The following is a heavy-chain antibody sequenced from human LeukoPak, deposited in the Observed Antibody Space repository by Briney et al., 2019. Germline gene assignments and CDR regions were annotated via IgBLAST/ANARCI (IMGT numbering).Heavy chain of an antibody. J-gene: IGHJ6*03. Sequence: SETLSLTCTVSGGSISSSSYYWGWIRQPPGKGLEWIGSIYYSGSTYYNPSLKSRVTMSADTSKNQFSLKLSSVTAADTAVYYCARVPRSYYYYYYMDVWGKGTTVIVSS. CDR1: GGSISSSSYY. CDR2: IYYSGST. CDR3: ARVPRSYYYYYYMDV. V-gene: IGHV4-39*07.